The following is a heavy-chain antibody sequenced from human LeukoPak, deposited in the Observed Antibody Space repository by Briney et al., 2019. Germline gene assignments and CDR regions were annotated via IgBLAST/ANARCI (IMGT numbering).Heavy chain of an antibody. J-gene: IGHJ4*02. CDR2: ISGSGRDT. D-gene: IGHD2-2*01. Sequence: PGGSLRLSCAASGFTFSNYAMTSVRQAPGKGLEWVSAISGSGRDTYYTDSVKGRFTISRDNSKNTLYLQMHSLRAEDTAVYYCAKAGAVCSSTSCYANYWGQGTLVTVSS. CDR3: AKAGAVCSSTSCYANY. CDR1: GFTFSNYA. V-gene: IGHV3-23*01.